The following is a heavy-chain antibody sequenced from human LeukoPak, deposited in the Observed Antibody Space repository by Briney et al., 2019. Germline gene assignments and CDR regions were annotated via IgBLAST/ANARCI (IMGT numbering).Heavy chain of an antibody. CDR2: IYHSGST. Sequence: PSQTLSLTCAVSGGSISSGGYSWSWIRQPPGEGLEWIGNIYHSGSTYYNPSLKSRVTISVDRSKNQFSLKLSSVTAEDTAVYYCARAHCGGDCYSAPFDYWGQGTLVTVSS. CDR1: GGSISSGGYS. D-gene: IGHD2-21*02. J-gene: IGHJ4*02. CDR3: ARAHCGGDCYSAPFDY. V-gene: IGHV4-30-2*01.